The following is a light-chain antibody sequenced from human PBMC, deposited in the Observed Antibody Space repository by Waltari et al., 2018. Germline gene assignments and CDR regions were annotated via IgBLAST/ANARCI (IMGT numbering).Light chain of an antibody. CDR1: QGISSY. J-gene: IGKJ4*01. CDR2: AAS. Sequence: DIKLTHSTSFLYASLGHHVTITCRASQGISSYLAWYQQKPGKAPKHLIYAASTLQSGVPSRFSGSGSGTEFTLTISSLQPEDFATYYCQELNTYPQSLTFGGGTKVEI. CDR3: QELNTYPQSLT. V-gene: IGKV1-9*01.